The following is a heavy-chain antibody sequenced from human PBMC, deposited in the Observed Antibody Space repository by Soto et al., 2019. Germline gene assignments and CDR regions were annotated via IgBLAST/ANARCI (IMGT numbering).Heavy chain of an antibody. CDR3: ARVRTGYFDY. CDR2: IHYNGNT. CDR1: GGAINDHY. V-gene: IGHV4-59*11. Sequence: SETLSLTCTLSGGAINDHYWSFIRQPPGKGLEWIGYIHYNGNTNYNPSLESRVTISVDRSRNQFSLRLTSLTAADTAVYYCARVRTGYFDYWGRGALVTVSS. D-gene: IGHD3-9*01. J-gene: IGHJ4*02.